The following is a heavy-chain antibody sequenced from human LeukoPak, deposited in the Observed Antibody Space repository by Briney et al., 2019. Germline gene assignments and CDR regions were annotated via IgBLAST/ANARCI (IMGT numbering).Heavy chain of an antibody. CDR3: ARGGIAVAGIVGY. J-gene: IGHJ4*02. CDR2: INTSGGPI. Sequence: KPGGSLRLSCAAAGFTFSNYYMSWIRQAPGKGPEWLSYINTSGGPIYYADSVKGRFTISRDNAKNSLYLQMNSLRAEDTAVYYCARGGIAVAGIVGYWGQGTLVTVSS. V-gene: IGHV3-11*01. D-gene: IGHD6-19*01. CDR1: GFTFSNYY.